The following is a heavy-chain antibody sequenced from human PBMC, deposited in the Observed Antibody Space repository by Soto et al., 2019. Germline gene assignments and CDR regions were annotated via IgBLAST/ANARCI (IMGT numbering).Heavy chain of an antibody. CDR2: INHRGST. CDR3: ASFRTRYFDY. Sequence: SETLSLTCAVYGGSFSGYYWSLIRQPPGKGLEWIGEINHRGSTNYNPSLKSRVTISVDTSKNQFSLKLSSVTAADTAVYYCASFRTRYFDYWGQGTLVTVSS. J-gene: IGHJ4*02. CDR1: GGSFSGYY. D-gene: IGHD4-17*01. V-gene: IGHV4-34*01.